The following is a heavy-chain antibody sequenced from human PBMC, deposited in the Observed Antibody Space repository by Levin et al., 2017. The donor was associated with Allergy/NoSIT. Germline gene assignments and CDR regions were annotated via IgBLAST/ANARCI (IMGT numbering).Heavy chain of an antibody. V-gene: IGHV3-11*03. CDR3: ASVRPGIED. J-gene: IGHJ4*02. CDR2: ISSSSSYT. D-gene: IGHD6-13*01. Sequence: KRGESLKISCAASGFTFSDYYMSWIRQAPGKGLEWISYISSSSSYTNYADSVKGRFTISRDNTKNSLYLQMNSLRAEDTAVYYCASVRPGIEDWGQGTLVTVSS. CDR1: GFTFSDYY.